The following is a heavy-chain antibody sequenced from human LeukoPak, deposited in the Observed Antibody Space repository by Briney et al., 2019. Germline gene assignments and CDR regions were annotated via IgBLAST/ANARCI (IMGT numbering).Heavy chain of an antibody. CDR2: ISYSGGST. CDR1: GFTFRRFA. CDR3: ARDRSVITMVRGVILDY. D-gene: IGHD3-10*01. V-gene: IGHV3-23*01. Sequence: GGSLRLSCAGSGFTFRRFAMSWVRQTPGKGLEWVSGISYSGGSTYYADSVKGRFTVSRDNSKNTLYLQMNSLRAEDTAVYYCARDRSVITMVRGVILDYWGQGTLVTVSS. J-gene: IGHJ4*02.